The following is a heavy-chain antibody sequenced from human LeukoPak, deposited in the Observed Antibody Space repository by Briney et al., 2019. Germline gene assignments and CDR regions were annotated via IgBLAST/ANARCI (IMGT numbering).Heavy chain of an antibody. J-gene: IGHJ4*02. V-gene: IGHV3-23*01. CDR2: LRGNGDT. D-gene: IGHD3-16*01. Sequence: GGSLRLSCAASGFTFSSYAMSWVREAPARGLEWVSSLRGNGDTFYADSVKGRFTLSRDESSNTVYLRLNNLRVEDTAVYYCAKASWVSSADAVLWGQGTVVTVSS. CDR1: GFTFSSYA. CDR3: AKASWVSSADAVL.